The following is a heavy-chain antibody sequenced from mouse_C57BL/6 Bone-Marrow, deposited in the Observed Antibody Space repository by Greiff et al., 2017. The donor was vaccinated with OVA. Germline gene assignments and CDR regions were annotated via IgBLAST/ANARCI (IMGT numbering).Heavy chain of an antibody. V-gene: IGHV1-81*01. CDR1: GYTFTSYG. J-gene: IGHJ2*01. CDR3: VTPYYFDY. CDR2: IYPRSGST. Sequence: QVQLQQSGAELARPGASVKLSCKASGYTFTSYGISWVKQRTGQGLEWIGGIYPRSGSTYYNEKFKGKATLTADKSSSTASMALRSLTAEYSAVYFCVTPYYFDYWGQGTTLTVSS.